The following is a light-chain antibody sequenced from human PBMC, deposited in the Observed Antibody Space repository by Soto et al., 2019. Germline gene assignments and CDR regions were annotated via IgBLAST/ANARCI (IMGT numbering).Light chain of an antibody. J-gene: IGLJ3*02. Sequence: QSALTQPASVSGSPGQSITISCTGTSSDVGSYNLVSWYQQHPGKAPKLMIYEGSKRPSGVSNRFSGSKSGNTASLTISGLQAEDEADYYCGSYTSITTWVFGGGTKLTVL. CDR3: GSYTSITTWV. CDR2: EGS. CDR1: SSDVGSYNL. V-gene: IGLV2-14*02.